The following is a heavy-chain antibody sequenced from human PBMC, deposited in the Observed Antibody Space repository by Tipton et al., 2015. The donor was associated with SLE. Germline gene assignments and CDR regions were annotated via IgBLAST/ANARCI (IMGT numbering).Heavy chain of an antibody. V-gene: IGHV4-4*02. CDR3: ARYDIVVTSFDY. Sequence: TLSLTCAVYGGSISSSNWWSWVRQPPGKGLEWIGEIYHSGSTNYNPSLKSRVTISVDKSKNQFSLKLSSVTAADTAVYYCARYDIVVTSFDYWGQGTLVTVSS. D-gene: IGHD2-15*01. CDR2: IYHSGST. CDR1: GGSISSSNW. J-gene: IGHJ4*02.